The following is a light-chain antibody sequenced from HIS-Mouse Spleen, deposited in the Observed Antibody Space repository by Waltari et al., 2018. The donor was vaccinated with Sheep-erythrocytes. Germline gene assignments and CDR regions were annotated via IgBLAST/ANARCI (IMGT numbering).Light chain of an antibody. CDR3: AAWDDSLNGVV. Sequence: QSVLTQPPSASGTPGQRVPIPCSGSRPNIGSNTVNWYQQLPGTAPKLLIYSNNQRPSGVPDRFSGSKSGTSASLAISGLQSEDEADYYCAAWDDSLNGVVFGGGTKLTVL. J-gene: IGLJ2*01. CDR1: RPNIGSNT. V-gene: IGLV1-44*01. CDR2: SNN.